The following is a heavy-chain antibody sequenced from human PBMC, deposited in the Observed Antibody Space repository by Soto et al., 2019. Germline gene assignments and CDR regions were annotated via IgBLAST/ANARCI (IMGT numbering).Heavy chain of an antibody. J-gene: IGHJ5*02. Sequence: GGSLRLSCAASGFIFENFGMSWVRQAPGKGLEWISSISGSGFKKYYADSVKGRFTISRDNSKSTVYLELNKLSAEDTAVYHCAKNQGVELVPLATVDWFDPWGQGSVVTVSS. CDR1: GFIFENFG. D-gene: IGHD1-26*01. CDR3: AKNQGVELVPLATVDWFDP. V-gene: IGHV3-23*01. CDR2: ISGSGFKK.